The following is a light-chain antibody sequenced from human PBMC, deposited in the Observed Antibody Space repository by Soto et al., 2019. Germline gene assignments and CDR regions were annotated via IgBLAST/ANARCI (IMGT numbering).Light chain of an antibody. J-gene: IGKJ4*01. CDR2: WAS. Sequence: DIVMTQSPDSLAVSLGERATINCKSSQTVLYSSNNKNYLAWYQQKPGQPPKLLIYWASIRQSGVPDRFSGSASGTDFTLTISSLQAEDVAVYYCQQYYSTPLTFGGGTKVELK. CDR1: QTVLYSSNNKNY. V-gene: IGKV4-1*01. CDR3: QQYYSTPLT.